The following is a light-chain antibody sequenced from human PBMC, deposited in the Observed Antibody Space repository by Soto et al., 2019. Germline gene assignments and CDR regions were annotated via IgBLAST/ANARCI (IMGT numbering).Light chain of an antibody. CDR1: SSDVGAYNY. V-gene: IGLV2-8*01. CDR3: SSFASSNTWV. Sequence: QSVLTQPPSASGSPGQSVTISGTGTSSDVGAYNYVSWYQQHAGKAPKLVIYEVTKRPSGVPDRFSGSKSANTASLTVSGLQAEDEADYYCSSFASSNTWVFGGGTKVTVL. J-gene: IGLJ3*02. CDR2: EVT.